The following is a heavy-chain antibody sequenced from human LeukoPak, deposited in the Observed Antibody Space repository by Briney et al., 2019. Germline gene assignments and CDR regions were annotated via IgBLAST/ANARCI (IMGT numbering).Heavy chain of an antibody. Sequence: GGSLRLSCAASGFTFSSYAMSWVRQAPGKGLKWVSAISGSGGSTYYADSVKGRFTISRDNSKNTLYLQMNSLRAEDTAVYYCAMTTVTTFRPGAFDIWGQGTMVTVSS. CDR1: GFTFSSYA. CDR3: AMTTVTTFRPGAFDI. CDR2: ISGSGGST. V-gene: IGHV3-23*01. J-gene: IGHJ3*02. D-gene: IGHD4-17*01.